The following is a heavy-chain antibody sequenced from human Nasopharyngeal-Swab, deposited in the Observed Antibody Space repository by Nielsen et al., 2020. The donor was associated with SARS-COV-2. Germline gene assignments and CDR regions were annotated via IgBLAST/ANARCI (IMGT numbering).Heavy chain of an antibody. CDR1: GFPLPPTKTA. D-gene: IGHD6-25*01. Sequence: SGPTLAIPTHIPTLPHTFSGFPLPPTKTAVPWILQPPGKPPECLALLYWNDDTRYSPSLRSRITITKDTSKNQVVLTMTNLDPSDTATYYFVRSSGWRLDSWGQESLVTVSS. V-gene: IGHV2-5*01. J-gene: IGHJ4*02. CDR3: VRSSGWRLDS. CDR2: LYWNDDT.